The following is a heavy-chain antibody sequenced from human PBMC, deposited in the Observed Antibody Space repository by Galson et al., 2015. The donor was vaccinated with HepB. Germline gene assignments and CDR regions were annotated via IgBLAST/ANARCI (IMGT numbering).Heavy chain of an antibody. J-gene: IGHJ6*03. CDR1: GFTFSSYG. D-gene: IGHD2-2*01. V-gene: IGHV3-30*18. Sequence: SLRLSCAASGFTFSSYGMHWVRQAPGKGLQWVGVISYDGINKYYGDSVKGRFTISRDTSKNTLYLQMSSLRAEDTAVYYCAKQGYCSSITCSYHYYYYMDVWGKGTTVTVSS. CDR3: AKQGYCSSITCSYHYYYYMDV. CDR2: ISYDGINK.